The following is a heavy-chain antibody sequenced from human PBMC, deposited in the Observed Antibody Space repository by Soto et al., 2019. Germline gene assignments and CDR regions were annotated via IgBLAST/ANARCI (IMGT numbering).Heavy chain of an antibody. D-gene: IGHD2-15*01. CDR1: GFTFSSYG. Sequence: QVQLVESGGGVVQPGRSLRLSCAASGFTFSSYGMHWVRQAPGKGLEWVAVIWYDGSNKYYADSVKGRITISRDNSKNTLYLQMNSLRAEDTAVYYGARDGYCSGGSCYSVPVFDYWGQGTLVTVSS. CDR2: IWYDGSNK. J-gene: IGHJ4*02. V-gene: IGHV3-33*01. CDR3: ARDGYCSGGSCYSVPVFDY.